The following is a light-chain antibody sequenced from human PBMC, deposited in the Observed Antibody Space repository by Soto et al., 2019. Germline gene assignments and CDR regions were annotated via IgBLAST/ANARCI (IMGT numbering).Light chain of an antibody. Sequence: EIVLTQSPGTLSLSPGERATLSCRASQRVSSTYLAWYQQKPGQAPRLLIHGASNRATGIPDRFSGSGSGTDFTLTIGRLEPEDFAVYYCQQYLITPWTFGQGTKVDIK. CDR1: QRVSSTY. CDR2: GAS. V-gene: IGKV3-20*01. CDR3: QQYLITPWT. J-gene: IGKJ1*01.